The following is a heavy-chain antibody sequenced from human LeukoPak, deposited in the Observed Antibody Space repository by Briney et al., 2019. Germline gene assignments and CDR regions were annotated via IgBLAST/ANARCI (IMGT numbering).Heavy chain of an antibody. CDR3: AKDVSSGYDSGYYFDY. CDR2: ISYDGSNK. J-gene: IGHJ4*02. Sequence: GGSLRLPCAASGFTFSSYGMHGVREAPGKGLEGVAVISYDGSNKYYADSVKGRFTISRDNSKNTLYLQMNSLRAEDTAVYYCAKDVSSGYDSGYYFDYWGQGTLVTVSS. D-gene: IGHD5-12*01. V-gene: IGHV3-30*18. CDR1: GFTFSSYG.